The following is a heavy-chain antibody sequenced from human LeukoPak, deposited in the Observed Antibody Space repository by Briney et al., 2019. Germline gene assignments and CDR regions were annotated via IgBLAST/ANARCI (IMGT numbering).Heavy chain of an antibody. CDR3: ARVDTAMVRGFDY. V-gene: IGHV4-38-2*02. D-gene: IGHD5-18*01. J-gene: IGHJ4*02. CDR2: IYHSGST. CDR1: GYSISSGYY. Sequence: SETLSLTCTVSGYSISSGYYWGWIRQPPGKGLEWIGSIYHSGSTYYNPSLKSRVTISVDTSKNQFSLKLSSVTAADTAVYYCARVDTAMVRGFDYWAREPWSPSPQ.